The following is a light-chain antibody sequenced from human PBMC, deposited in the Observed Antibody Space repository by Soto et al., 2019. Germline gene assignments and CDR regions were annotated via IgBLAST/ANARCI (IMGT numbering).Light chain of an antibody. CDR2: EVS. V-gene: IGLV2-18*02. Sequence: QSVLTQPPSVSGSPGQSVTISCTGTSSDVGSYNRVSWYQQPPGTAPKLIIYEVSNRPSGVPDRFFGSKSGNTASLTISGLQAEDEADYYCSSFTSSNTWVFGGGTQLTVL. J-gene: IGLJ3*02. CDR3: SSFTSSNTWV. CDR1: SSDVGSYNR.